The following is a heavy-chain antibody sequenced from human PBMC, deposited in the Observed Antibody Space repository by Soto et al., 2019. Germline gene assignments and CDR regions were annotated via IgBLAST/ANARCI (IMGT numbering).Heavy chain of an antibody. CDR1: GYTFTGYY. D-gene: IGHD3-22*01. J-gene: IGHJ5*02. V-gene: IGHV1-2*02. CDR2: INPNSGGT. Sequence: GASVKVSCKASGYTFTGYYMHWVRQAPGQGLEWMGWINPNSGGTNYAQKFQGRVTMTRDTSISTAYMELSRLRSDDTAVYYCARDMYYYDSSGYPNWFDPWGQGTLVTVSS. CDR3: ARDMYYYDSSGYPNWFDP.